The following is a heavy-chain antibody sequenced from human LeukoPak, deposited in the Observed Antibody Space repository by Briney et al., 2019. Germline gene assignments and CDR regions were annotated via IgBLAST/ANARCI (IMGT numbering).Heavy chain of an antibody. D-gene: IGHD1-26*01. V-gene: IGHV3-30*02. CDR2: IRNDGRNK. J-gene: IGHJ4*02. CDR1: GFTFSRYG. Sequence: GGSLRLSCGAPGFTFSRYGMHWVRQAAGKGLEWVAFIRNDGRNKYYADSVKGRFTISRDNSKNTLYLQMNRLRAEDTAVYYCAKGLRKLIVGSTEYYFDYWGQGTLVTVSS. CDR3: AKGLRKLIVGSTEYYFDY.